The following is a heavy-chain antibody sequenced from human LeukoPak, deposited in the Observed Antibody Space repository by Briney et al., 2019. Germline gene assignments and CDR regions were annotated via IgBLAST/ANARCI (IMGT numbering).Heavy chain of an antibody. Sequence: ASVKVSCKASGYTFTGYYMHWVRQAPGQGLEWMGWINPNSGGTNYAQKFQGRVTMTRDTSISTAYMELSRLRSDDTAVYYCARDKGRIVGATSPYYYYYYMDVWGKGTTVTVSS. J-gene: IGHJ6*03. CDR1: GYTFTGYY. D-gene: IGHD1-26*01. V-gene: IGHV1-2*02. CDR2: INPNSGGT. CDR3: ARDKGRIVGATSPYYYYYYMDV.